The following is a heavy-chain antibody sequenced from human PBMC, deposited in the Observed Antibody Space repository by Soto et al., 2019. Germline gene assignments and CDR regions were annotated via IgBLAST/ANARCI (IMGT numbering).Heavy chain of an antibody. CDR1: GGSISSDY. J-gene: IGHJ4*02. V-gene: IGHV4-59*01. CDR3: ARVLSGSSLFDY. CDR2: ISYSGNT. D-gene: IGHD1-26*01. Sequence: PSETRSLTCTVSGGSISSDYWSWIRQPPGKGLEWIGYISYSGNTNYNPSLKSLVTISVDTSKKQFSLRLRSVTAADTAVYYCARVLSGSSLFDYWGQGMLVTVSS.